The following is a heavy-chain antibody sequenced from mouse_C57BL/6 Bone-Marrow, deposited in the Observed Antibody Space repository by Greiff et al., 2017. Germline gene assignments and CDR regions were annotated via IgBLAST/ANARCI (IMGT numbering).Heavy chain of an antibody. CDR3: AREFTTVVATDYARDY. Sequence: EVKLMESEGGLVQPGSSMKLSCTASGFPFSDYYMAWVRQVPEKGLEWVANINHDGSSTYYLDSLKSRFIISRDNAKNILCLQMSNLKSEDTATYYFAREFTTVVATDYARDYWGQGTSVTVSS. CDR1: GFPFSDYY. V-gene: IGHV5-16*01. J-gene: IGHJ4*01. CDR2: INHDGSST. D-gene: IGHD1-1*01.